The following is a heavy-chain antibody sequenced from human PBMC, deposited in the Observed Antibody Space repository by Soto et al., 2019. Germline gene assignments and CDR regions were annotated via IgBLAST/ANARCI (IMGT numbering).Heavy chain of an antibody. CDR2: ISGSGGST. CDR3: GKRGGGSLPKSFHV. Sequence: GGSLRLSCAASVFTFSIYAMSWVLHAPGEGLEWVSAISGSGGSTYYADSVKGRFTISRDNSKNTLFLQMTRLRAEDAGVYYWGKRGGGSLPKSFHVWGHGTLVTVS. V-gene: IGHV3-23*01. J-gene: IGHJ1*01. CDR1: VFTFSIYA. D-gene: IGHD3-16*01.